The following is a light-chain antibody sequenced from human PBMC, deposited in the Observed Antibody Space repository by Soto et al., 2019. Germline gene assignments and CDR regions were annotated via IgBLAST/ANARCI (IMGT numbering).Light chain of an antibody. V-gene: IGKV1-39*01. J-gene: IGKJ4*01. Sequence: IQRTQSPSSLSASVGDRVTISCRASQTLTSYLNWYQQKPGRAPKLLIYAASSLQSGVPSRFSGSGSGTDFTLTISSLQPEDFATYYCQQSYSTPLTFGGGTKVDIK. CDR2: AAS. CDR3: QQSYSTPLT. CDR1: QTLTSY.